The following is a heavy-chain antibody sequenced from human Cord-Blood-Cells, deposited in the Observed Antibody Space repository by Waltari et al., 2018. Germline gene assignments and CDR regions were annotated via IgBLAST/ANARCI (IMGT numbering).Heavy chain of an antibody. Sequence: QVQLQESGPGLVKPSETLSLTCTVSGGSISSYYWSWIRQPPGKGLEWIGYIYYSGSTNYNPSPKGRVTISVDTSKNQFALKLSSVTAADTAVYYCAGDNGGWGQGTLVTVSS. CDR1: GGSISSYY. CDR2: IYYSGST. CDR3: AGDNGG. J-gene: IGHJ4*02. V-gene: IGHV4-59*01. D-gene: IGHD2-8*01.